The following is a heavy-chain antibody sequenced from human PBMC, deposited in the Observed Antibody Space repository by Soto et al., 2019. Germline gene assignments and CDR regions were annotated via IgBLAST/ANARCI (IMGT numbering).Heavy chain of an antibody. CDR2: ISSSSSTI. CDR1: GFTFSSYS. CDR3: ARVARLQFLNAFDI. J-gene: IGHJ3*02. Sequence: GGSLRLSCAASGFTFSSYSMNWVRQAPGKGQEWVSYISSSSSTIYYAESVKGRFTISRDNAKNSLYRQMNSPRAEAMFLYSCARVARLQFLNAFDIWGKGTMVTASS. D-gene: IGHD3-3*01. V-gene: IGHV3-48*01.